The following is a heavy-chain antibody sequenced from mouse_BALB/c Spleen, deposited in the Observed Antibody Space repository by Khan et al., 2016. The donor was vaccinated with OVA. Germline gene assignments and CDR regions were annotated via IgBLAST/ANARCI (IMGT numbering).Heavy chain of an antibody. CDR2: ISSGGDYT. D-gene: IGHD4-1*01. CDR3: ASHITGSFAF. V-gene: IGHV5-6*01. CDR1: GFSFSSYS. Sequence: EVQGVESGGDSVKPGGSLKLSCAASGFSFSSYSMSWVRQTPDKRLEWVATISSGGDYTYYPDSVKGRFTISRDNAKNTLYLQMSSLRSEDTAMYYCASHITGSFAFWGQGTLVTSLQ. J-gene: IGHJ3*01.